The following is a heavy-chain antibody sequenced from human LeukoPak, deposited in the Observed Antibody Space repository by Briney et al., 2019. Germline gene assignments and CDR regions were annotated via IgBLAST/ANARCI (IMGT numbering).Heavy chain of an antibody. CDR1: GFTFDDYA. J-gene: IGHJ4*02. CDR2: ISWNSGSI. Sequence: GRSLRLSCAASGFTFDDYAMHWVRQAPGKGLEWVSGISWNSGSIGYADSVKGRFTISRDNAKNSLYLQMNSLRAEDTALYYCAKDKYYDSSGYIDYWGQGTLVTVSS. CDR3: AKDKYYDSSGYIDY. V-gene: IGHV3-9*01. D-gene: IGHD3-22*01.